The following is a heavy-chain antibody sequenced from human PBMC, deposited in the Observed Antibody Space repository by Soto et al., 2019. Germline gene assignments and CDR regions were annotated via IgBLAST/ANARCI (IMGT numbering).Heavy chain of an antibody. D-gene: IGHD6-19*01. Sequence: PGESLKISCKGSGYSFTSYWIGWVRQMPGKGLEWMGIIYPGDSDTRYSPSFQGQVTISADKSISTAYLQMNSLRAEDTAIYYCARPLGWRDAFDICGQGTMVTVSS. CDR3: ARPLGWRDAFDI. J-gene: IGHJ3*02. CDR2: IYPGDSDT. CDR1: GYSFTSYW. V-gene: IGHV5-51*01.